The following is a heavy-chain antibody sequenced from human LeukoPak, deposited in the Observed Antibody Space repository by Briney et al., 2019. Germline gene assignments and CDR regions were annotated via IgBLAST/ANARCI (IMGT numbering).Heavy chain of an antibody. CDR2: ISSYSSYI. Sequence: PGGSLRLSCAASGFTFSSYSMNWVRRAPGKGLEWVSSISSYSSYIHYADSVKGRFTISRDNAKNSLYLQMNSLRAEDTAIYYCAKDYFQLELLGFHAFDIWGQGTMVTVSS. CDR3: AKDYFQLELLGFHAFDI. D-gene: IGHD1-7*01. CDR1: GFTFSSYS. J-gene: IGHJ3*02. V-gene: IGHV3-21*04.